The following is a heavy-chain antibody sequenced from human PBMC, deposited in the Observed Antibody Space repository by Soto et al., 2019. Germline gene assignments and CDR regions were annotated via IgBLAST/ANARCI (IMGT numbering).Heavy chain of an antibody. V-gene: IGHV4-34*01. Sequence: SETLSLTCAVYGGSFSGYYWSWIRQPPGKGLEWIGEINHSGSTNYNPSLKSRVTISVDTSKNQFSLKLSSVTAADTAVYYCARGPRNLPRETYYDFWSGYYPGYYYYMDVWGKGTTVTVSS. CDR1: GGSFSGYY. CDR2: INHSGST. J-gene: IGHJ6*03. CDR3: ARGPRNLPRETYYDFWSGYYPGYYYYMDV. D-gene: IGHD3-3*01.